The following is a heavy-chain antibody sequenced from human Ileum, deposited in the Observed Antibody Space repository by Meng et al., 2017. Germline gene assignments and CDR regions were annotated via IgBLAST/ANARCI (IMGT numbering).Heavy chain of an antibody. CDR1: GFSISSAIW. Sequence: QVHLLEPGPGLVKPSGTLSLTCAVSGFSISSAIWWGWVRQPPGKGLEWIGEIFQSGSTNYNPSLKSRVSISVDKSKNHLSLSLSSVTAADTAVYYCAKAAAYNLDIWGQGALVTVSS. CDR3: AKAAAYNLDI. D-gene: IGHD1-14*01. J-gene: IGHJ4*02. V-gene: IGHV4-4*02. CDR2: IFQSGST.